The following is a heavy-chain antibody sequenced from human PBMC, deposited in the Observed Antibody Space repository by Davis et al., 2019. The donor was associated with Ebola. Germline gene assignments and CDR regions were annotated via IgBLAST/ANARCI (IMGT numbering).Heavy chain of an antibody. CDR3: AKDRPRGRITIFGVVSY. Sequence: PGGSLRLSCAASGFTFSSYAMHWVRQAPGKGLEWVAVISYDGSNKYYADSVKGRFTISRDNSKNTLYLQMNSLRAEDTAVYYCAKDRPRGRITIFGVVSYWGQGTMVTVSS. CDR2: ISYDGSNK. CDR1: GFTFSSYA. D-gene: IGHD3-3*01. V-gene: IGHV3-30*04. J-gene: IGHJ4*02.